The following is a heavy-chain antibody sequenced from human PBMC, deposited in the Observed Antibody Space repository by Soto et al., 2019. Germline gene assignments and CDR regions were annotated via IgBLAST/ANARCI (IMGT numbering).Heavy chain of an antibody. CDR2: MNPNSGNK. V-gene: IGHV1-8*01. CDR1: GYTFTSYD. Sequence: QVQLVQSGAEVKKPGASVKVSCKASGYTFTSYDINWVRQATGQGLEWMGWMNPNSGNKGYAQKFQGRVTMTRNTSISTAYMELSSLRSEDTAVYYCARNGYDYYYYYMDVWGKGTTVTVSS. CDR3: ARNGYDYYYYYMDV. J-gene: IGHJ6*03. D-gene: IGHD2-2*01.